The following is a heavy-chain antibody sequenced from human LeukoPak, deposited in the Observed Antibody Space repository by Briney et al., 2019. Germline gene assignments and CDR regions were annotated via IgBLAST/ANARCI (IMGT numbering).Heavy chain of an antibody. Sequence: SETLSLTCTVSGGSISSSSYYWGWIRQPPGKGLEWIGCIYYSGSTYYNPSLKSRVTISVDTSKNQFSLKLSSVTAADTAVYYCAKFHSSGWTPSDYWGQGTLVTVSS. CDR3: AKFHSSGWTPSDY. V-gene: IGHV4-39*01. CDR1: GGSISSSSYY. D-gene: IGHD6-19*01. CDR2: IYYSGST. J-gene: IGHJ4*02.